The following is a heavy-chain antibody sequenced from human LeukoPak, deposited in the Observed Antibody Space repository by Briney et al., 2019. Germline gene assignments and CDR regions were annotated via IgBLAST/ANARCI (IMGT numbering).Heavy chain of an antibody. V-gene: IGHV3-9*01. CDR2: ISWNSGSI. CDR1: GFTFDDYA. D-gene: IGHD6-19*01. Sequence: PGRSLRLSCAASGFTFDDYAMHWVRQAPGKGLEWVSRISWNSGSIGYADSVKGRFTISRDNAKNSLYLQMNSLRAEDTALYYCAKGKTGIAVAGTVDYWGQGTLVTVSS. J-gene: IGHJ4*02. CDR3: AKGKTGIAVAGTVDY.